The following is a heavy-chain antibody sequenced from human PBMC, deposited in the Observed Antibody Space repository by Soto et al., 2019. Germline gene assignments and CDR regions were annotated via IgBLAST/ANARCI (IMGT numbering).Heavy chain of an antibody. D-gene: IGHD3-10*01. V-gene: IGHV5-51*01. CDR1: GYSFTTYW. Sequence: PGESLKISCKGSGYSFTTYWIGWVRQMPGKGLEWMGIIYPDDSDTSYSPSFQGQVTISADKSISTAYLQLDSLRAEDTAVYYCARDSGYGSGSSVNHYLDYWGHGTLVTVSS. J-gene: IGHJ4*01. CDR3: ARDSGYGSGSSVNHYLDY. CDR2: IYPDDSDT.